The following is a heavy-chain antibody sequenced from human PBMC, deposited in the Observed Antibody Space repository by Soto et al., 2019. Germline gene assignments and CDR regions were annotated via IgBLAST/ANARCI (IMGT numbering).Heavy chain of an antibody. Sequence: GASVKVSCKASGYTFTSYYMHWVRQAPGQGLEWMGIINPSGGSTSYAQKFQGRVTMTRDTSTSTVYMELSSLRSEDTAVYYCVRVHPFGVRTAGCMDVWGQGTTVTVSS. CDR1: GYTFTSYY. J-gene: IGHJ6*02. CDR3: VRVHPFGVRTAGCMDV. D-gene: IGHD3-16*01. CDR2: INPSGGST. V-gene: IGHV1-46*01.